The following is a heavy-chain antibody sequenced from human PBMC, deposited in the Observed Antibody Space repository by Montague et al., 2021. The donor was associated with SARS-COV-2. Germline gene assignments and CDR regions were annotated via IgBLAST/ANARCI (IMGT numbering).Heavy chain of an antibody. CDR3: ARMYYHILTGYYYLDY. CDR1: GGSSKW. V-gene: IGHV4-4*02. J-gene: IGHJ4*02. Sequence: SETLSLTCAVSGGSSKWWSWVRQPPGQGLEWIGEIYHSGSTNYNPSLKRRVTISVDKSKNQFSLKLSSVTAADTAVYYCARMYYHILTGYYYLDYWGQGTLVTVSS. CDR2: IYHSGST. D-gene: IGHD3-9*01.